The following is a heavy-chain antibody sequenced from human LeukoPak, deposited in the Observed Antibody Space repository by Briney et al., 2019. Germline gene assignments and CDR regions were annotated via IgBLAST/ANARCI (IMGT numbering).Heavy chain of an antibody. D-gene: IGHD1-20*01. CDR2: INHSGST. CDR1: GGSISSGGYS. J-gene: IGHJ4*02. Sequence: PSQTLSLTCAVSGGSISSGGYSWSWIRQPPGKGLEWIGYINHSGSTNYNPSLKSRVTISVDTSKNQFSLKLSSVTAADTAVYYCARGRNNWNDVFDYWGQGTLVTVSS. V-gene: IGHV4-30-2*01. CDR3: ARGRNNWNDVFDY.